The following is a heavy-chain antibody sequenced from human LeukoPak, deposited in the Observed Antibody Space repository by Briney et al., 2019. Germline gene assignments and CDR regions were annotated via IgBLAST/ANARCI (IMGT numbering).Heavy chain of an antibody. V-gene: IGHV1-2*06. CDR2: INPNSGGT. J-gene: IGHJ5*02. Sequence: ASVKVSCKVSGYTLTELSMHWVRQAPGQGLEWMGRINPNSGGTNYAQKFQGRVTMTRDTSISTAYMELSRLRSDDTAVYYCARAAYYYDSSGYYYNWFDPWGQGTLVTVSS. CDR3: ARAAYYYDSSGYYYNWFDP. D-gene: IGHD3-22*01. CDR1: GYTLTELS.